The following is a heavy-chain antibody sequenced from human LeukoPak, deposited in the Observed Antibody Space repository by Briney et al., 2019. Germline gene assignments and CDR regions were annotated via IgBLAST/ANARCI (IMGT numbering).Heavy chain of an antibody. V-gene: IGHV4-34*01. D-gene: IGHD3-3*01. CDR3: ARGIYLDDY. J-gene: IGHJ4*02. CDR1: GGSFSGYY. Sequence: PSETLSLTCAVYGGSFSGYYWSWIRQPPGRGLEWIGEINHSGSTNYNPSLKSRVTISVDTSKNQFSLKLSSVTAADTAVYYCARGIYLDDYWGQGTLVTVSS. CDR2: INHSGST.